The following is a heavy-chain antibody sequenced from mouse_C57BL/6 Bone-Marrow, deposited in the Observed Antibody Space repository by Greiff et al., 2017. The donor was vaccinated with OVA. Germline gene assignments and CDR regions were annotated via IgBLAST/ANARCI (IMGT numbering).Heavy chain of an antibody. J-gene: IGHJ2*01. Sequence: VQLQQSGTVLARPGASVKMSCKTSGYTFTSYWMHWVKQRPGQGLEWIGAIYPGNSDTNYNQKFKGKAKLTAVTSASTAYMELSSLTNEDSAVYSCTRDYYSSWGYDFDYEGKGTTLTVSS. CDR1: GYTFTSYW. D-gene: IGHD2-5*01. CDR3: TRDYYSSWGYDFDY. V-gene: IGHV1-5*01. CDR2: IYPGNSDT.